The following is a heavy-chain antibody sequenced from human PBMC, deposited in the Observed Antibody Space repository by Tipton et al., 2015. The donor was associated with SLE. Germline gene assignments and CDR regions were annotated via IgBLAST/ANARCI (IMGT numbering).Heavy chain of an antibody. CDR1: GGSFSGYY. Sequence: TLSLTCAVYGGSFSGYYWSWIRQPPGKGLEWIGEINHSGSTNYNPSLKSRVTISVDTSKNQFSLKLSSVTAADTAVYYCARNGGPMVNAFDIWGRGTLVTVSS. J-gene: IGHJ2*01. D-gene: IGHD3-10*01. CDR3: ARNGGPMVNAFDI. V-gene: IGHV4-34*01. CDR2: INHSGST.